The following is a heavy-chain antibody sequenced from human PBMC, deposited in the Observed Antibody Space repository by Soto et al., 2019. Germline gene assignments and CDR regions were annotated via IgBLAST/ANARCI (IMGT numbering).Heavy chain of an antibody. J-gene: IGHJ4*02. CDR3: VSINAGGWYYFDY. D-gene: IGHD6-19*01. V-gene: IGHV4-39*02. Sequence: SETLSLTCAVSGGSIDNSTYYWGWIRHPPGKGLEWIGSVYYIGSSYYSPSLKSRVTMSVDSSKNHFSLILDSVTAADTAVYYCVSINAGGWYYFDYWGQGILVTVS. CDR1: GGSIDNSTYY. CDR2: VYYIGSS.